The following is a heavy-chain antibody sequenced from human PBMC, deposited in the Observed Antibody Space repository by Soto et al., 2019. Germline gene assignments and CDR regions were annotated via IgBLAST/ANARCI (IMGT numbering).Heavy chain of an antibody. D-gene: IGHD1-1*01. Sequence: EVQLLESGGGLVRPGGSLVLSCAASRFPFSSYAMSWVRQAPGKGLEWVSSISGGGNDAYYADSVRGRFTISRDNSQNTLYLQMNRLSADDTAVYYCARSLFLASTDTEPFDYWGQGVLVTVSS. J-gene: IGHJ4*02. V-gene: IGHV3-23*01. CDR1: RFPFSSYA. CDR3: ARSLFLASTDTEPFDY. CDR2: ISGGGNDA.